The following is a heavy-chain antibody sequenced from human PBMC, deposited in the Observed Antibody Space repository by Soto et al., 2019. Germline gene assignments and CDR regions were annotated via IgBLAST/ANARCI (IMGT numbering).Heavy chain of an antibody. CDR2: INHSGRN. Sequence: QVQLQQWGAGLLKPSETLSLTCAVYGGSFSGYYWSWIRQPPGKGREWIGEINHSGRNNYNPSLKRRDPTEVDTPKTQFSPKLSSVTAAATAVYYCAREAVLSSGWYGPRNWFDPWGQGTLVTVSS. CDR1: GGSFSGYY. J-gene: IGHJ5*02. D-gene: IGHD6-19*01. V-gene: IGHV4-34*01. CDR3: AREAVLSSGWYGPRNWFDP.